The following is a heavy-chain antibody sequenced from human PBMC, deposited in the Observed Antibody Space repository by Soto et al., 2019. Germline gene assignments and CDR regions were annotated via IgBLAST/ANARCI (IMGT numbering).Heavy chain of an antibody. CDR3: ASVTFGGVVLAH. D-gene: IGHD3-16*01. CDR1: AASFSKYY. Sequence: SETLSLTCTVSAASFSKYYWIWIRQPPGKGLEWIGYVYFNGNTNYNPSLKRRVSISIDTSKNQISLNLSSVTAADTAVYYCASVTFGGVVLAHWGQGTLVTVSS. CDR2: VYFNGNT. J-gene: IGHJ4*02. V-gene: IGHV4-59*01.